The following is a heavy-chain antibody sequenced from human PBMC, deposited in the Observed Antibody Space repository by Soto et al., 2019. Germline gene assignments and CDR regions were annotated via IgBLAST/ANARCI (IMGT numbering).Heavy chain of an antibody. Sequence: EVQLVESGGGLVQPGGSLRLSCAASGFTFSSYSMNWVHQAPGKGLEWVSYISSSSSTIYYADSVKGRFTISRDNAKNSLYLQMNSLRDEDTAVYYCARGEYSYGPTTDYWGQGTLVTVSS. CDR1: GFTFSSYS. CDR3: ARGEYSYGPTTDY. J-gene: IGHJ4*02. CDR2: ISSSSSTI. D-gene: IGHD5-18*01. V-gene: IGHV3-48*02.